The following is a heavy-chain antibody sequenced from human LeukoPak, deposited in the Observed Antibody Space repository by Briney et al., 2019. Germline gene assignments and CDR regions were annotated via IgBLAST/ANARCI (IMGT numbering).Heavy chain of an antibody. Sequence: GGSLRLSCAASGFTFSSYSVNWVRQAPGKGLEWVSYISSSSKTIYYADSVKGRFTISRDNAKNSLYLQMNSLRAEDTAVYYCARVPISYSSSWWYYFDYWGQGTLVTVSS. CDR2: ISSSSKTI. CDR3: ARVPISYSSSWWYYFDY. D-gene: IGHD6-13*01. V-gene: IGHV3-48*04. CDR1: GFTFSSYS. J-gene: IGHJ4*02.